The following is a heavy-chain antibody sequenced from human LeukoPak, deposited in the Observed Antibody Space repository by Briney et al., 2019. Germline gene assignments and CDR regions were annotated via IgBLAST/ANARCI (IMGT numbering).Heavy chain of an antibody. V-gene: IGHV1-46*01. CDR1: GYTFTSYY. CDR3: ARTSDYYDSSGYYRYYFDY. D-gene: IGHD3-22*01. J-gene: IGHJ4*02. Sequence: ASVKVSCKASGYTFTSYYMHWVREAPGQGLEWMGIINPSGGSTSYAQKFQGRVTMTRDTSTSTVYMELSSLRSEDTAVYYCARTSDYYDSSGYYRYYFDYWGQGTLVTVSS. CDR2: INPSGGST.